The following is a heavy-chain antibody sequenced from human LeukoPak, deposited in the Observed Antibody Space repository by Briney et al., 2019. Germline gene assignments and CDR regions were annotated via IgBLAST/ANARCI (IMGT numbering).Heavy chain of an antibody. J-gene: IGHJ3*02. CDR3: ARDSPPHETEYDAFDI. V-gene: IGHV3-23*01. CDR1: GFTFSSYG. Sequence: PGGSLRLSCAASGFTFSSYGMSWVRQAPGKGLEWVSTINASGGSTYYADSVKGRFTISRDNSKNTLYLQMNSLRAEDTAVYYCARDSPPHETEYDAFDIWGQGTMVTVSS. CDR2: INASGGST. D-gene: IGHD1-14*01.